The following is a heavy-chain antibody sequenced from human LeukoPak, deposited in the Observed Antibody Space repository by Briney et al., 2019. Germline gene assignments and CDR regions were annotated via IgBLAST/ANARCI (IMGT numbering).Heavy chain of an antibody. CDR1: GFTFSSYG. Sequence: PGGSLRLSCAASGFTFSSYGMHWVRQAPGKGLEWVAFIRYDGSNKYYADSVKGRFTISRDNSKNTLYLQMNSLRAEDTAVYYCAKDTAIFGVFIAYYSYMAFGGKGPTV. D-gene: IGHD3-3*01. J-gene: IGHJ6*03. V-gene: IGHV3-30*02. CDR2: IRYDGSNK. CDR3: AKDTAIFGVFIAYYSYMAF.